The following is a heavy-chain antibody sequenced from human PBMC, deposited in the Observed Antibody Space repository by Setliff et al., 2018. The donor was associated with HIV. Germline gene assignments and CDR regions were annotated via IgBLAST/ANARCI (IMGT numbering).Heavy chain of an antibody. V-gene: IGHV4-61*09. CDR1: GDSISSGSYY. J-gene: IGHJ6*03. D-gene: IGHD1-7*01. CDR3: ARNSKNWNYPVEYYDYYMDV. Sequence: SETLSLTCTVSGDSISSGSYYWSWIRLPARKGLEWIGQIHTTGSTYFNPSLKSRVTISLDTSKNQFSLKVSSMTAADTAVYYCARNSKNWNYPVEYYDYYMDVWGTGTTVTVSS. CDR2: IHTTGST.